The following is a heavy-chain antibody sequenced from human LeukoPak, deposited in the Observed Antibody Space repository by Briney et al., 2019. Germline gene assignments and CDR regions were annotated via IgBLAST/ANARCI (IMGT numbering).Heavy chain of an antibody. J-gene: IGHJ4*02. CDR3: ASSSGYSSGWYPFDY. D-gene: IGHD6-19*01. V-gene: IGHV1-46*01. Sequence: ASVKVSCKASGYTFTNYFMHWVRQAPGQGLEWMGIINPSGGSTTYAQKFQGRVTMTRDTSTSTVYMELSSLRSEDTAVYYCASSSGYSSGWYPFDYWGQGTLVTVSS. CDR1: GYTFTNYF. CDR2: INPSGGST.